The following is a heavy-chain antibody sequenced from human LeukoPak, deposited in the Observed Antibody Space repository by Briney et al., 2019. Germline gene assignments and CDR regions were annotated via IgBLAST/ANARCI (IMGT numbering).Heavy chain of an antibody. J-gene: IGHJ4*02. D-gene: IGHD3-10*01. CDR3: ARTLDYYGSGSLSPPFDY. CDR1: GGSISSYY. Sequence: SETLSLTCTVSGGSISSYYWSWLRQPPGKGLEWVGYIYYSGSTNYNPSLKSRVTISVDTSKNQFSLKLSSVTAADTAVYYCARTLDYYGSGSLSPPFDYWGQGTLVTVSS. CDR2: IYYSGST. V-gene: IGHV4-59*01.